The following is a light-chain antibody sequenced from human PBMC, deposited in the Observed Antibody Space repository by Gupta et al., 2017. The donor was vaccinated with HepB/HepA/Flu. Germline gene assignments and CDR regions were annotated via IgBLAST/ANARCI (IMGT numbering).Light chain of an antibody. CDR3: QQRSNWPCA. Sequence: IVLTQSPATLSLSPGERATLSCRASQSISYFLAWYQQKPGQAPRLLIYDASNRASGIPARFSGSGSGTDFTLTISSLEPEDFAVYYCQQRSNWPCAFGPGTTVDIK. CDR2: DAS. J-gene: IGKJ3*01. CDR1: QSISYF. V-gene: IGKV3-11*01.